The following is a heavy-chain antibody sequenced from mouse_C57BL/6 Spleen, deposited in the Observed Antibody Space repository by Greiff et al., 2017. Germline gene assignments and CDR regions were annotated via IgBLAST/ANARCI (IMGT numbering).Heavy chain of an antibody. D-gene: IGHD2-2*01. J-gene: IGHJ1*03. CDR3: VRGYEDWYFDV. V-gene: IGHV10-1*01. CDR1: GFSFNTYA. Sequence: EVMLVESGGGLVQPKGSLKLSCAASGFSFNTYAMNWVRQAPGKGLEWVARIRSKSNNYATYYADSVKDRFTISRDDSESMLYLQMNNLKTEDTAMYYCVRGYEDWYFDVWGTGTTVTVSS. CDR2: IRSKSNNYAT.